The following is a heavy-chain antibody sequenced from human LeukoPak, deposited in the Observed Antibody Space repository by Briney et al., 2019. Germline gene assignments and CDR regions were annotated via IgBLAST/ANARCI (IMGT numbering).Heavy chain of an antibody. J-gene: IGHJ4*02. V-gene: IGHV3-53*01. Sequence: TGGSLRLSCAASGLTVSSNYMSWVRQAPGKGLEWVSVIYSGGSIYYSDSVKGRFTISRDNSKNMLYLQMSSLRSEDTAVYYCARYYSDASFYYWGQGTLVTVSS. CDR3: ARYYSDASFYY. D-gene: IGHD3-22*01. CDR2: IYSGGSI. CDR1: GLTVSSNY.